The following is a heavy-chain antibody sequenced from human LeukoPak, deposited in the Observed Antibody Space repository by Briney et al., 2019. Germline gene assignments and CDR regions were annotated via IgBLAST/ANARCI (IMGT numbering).Heavy chain of an antibody. CDR2: ISSYNGNT. J-gene: IGHJ4*02. CDR3: GRDYRATGIILVFDY. Sequence: ASVKVSCKASGYTFTNYGISWVRQAPGQGLEWMGWISSYNGNTNYAQKFQDRVTMTTDTSTGTAYMELRSLRSDDTAVYYCGRDYRATGIILVFDYWGQGTLVTVPS. D-gene: IGHD1-26*01. CDR1: GYTFTNYG. V-gene: IGHV1-18*01.